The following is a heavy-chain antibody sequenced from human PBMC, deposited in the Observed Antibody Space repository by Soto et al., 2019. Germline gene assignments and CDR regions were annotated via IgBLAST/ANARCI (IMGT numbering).Heavy chain of an antibody. CDR1: GFIFSDSA. V-gene: IGHV3-73*02. CDR2: IRRNANNYAT. J-gene: IGHJ4*02. Sequence: EVQLVESGGGLVQPGGSLKLSCAASGFIFSDSALRWVRQACGKGLAWVVRIRRNANNYATTYAASVEGRFAISRDDSQHTADLQLTSLKNEDTAIYYCTRGLDVGSDYPRYCLDYWCQGTLVTFS. CDR3: TRGLDVGSDYPRYCLDY. D-gene: IGHD3-3*01.